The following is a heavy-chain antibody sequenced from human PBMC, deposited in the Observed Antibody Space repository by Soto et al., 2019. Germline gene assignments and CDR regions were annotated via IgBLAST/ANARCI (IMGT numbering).Heavy chain of an antibody. CDR3: ATDPRPRGYYYYGMDV. D-gene: IGHD3-10*01. CDR2: ISYDGSNK. V-gene: IGHV3-30*03. CDR1: GFTFSSYG. Sequence: WGSLRLSCAASGFTFSSYGKHWVSQAPRKGLEWVAVISYDGSNKYYAGSVKGRFTISRDNSKNTLYLQMNSLRAEDTAVYYCATDPRPRGYYYYGMDVWGQGTTVTVSS. J-gene: IGHJ6*02.